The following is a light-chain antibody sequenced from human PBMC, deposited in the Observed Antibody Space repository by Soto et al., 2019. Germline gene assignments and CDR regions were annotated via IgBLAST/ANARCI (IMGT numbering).Light chain of an antibody. V-gene: IGLV7-46*01. Sequence: QAVVTQEPSLTVSPGGTVTLTCGSSTGAVTSGHYPYWFQQKPGQAPRTLIYDTRHKHSWTPARISGSLLGGKAALTLSGAQPEDEAEYSCLLSYSGGGARYVVFGGGTKLTVL. CDR2: DTR. CDR3: LLSYSGGGARYVV. J-gene: IGLJ2*01. CDR1: TGAVTSGHY.